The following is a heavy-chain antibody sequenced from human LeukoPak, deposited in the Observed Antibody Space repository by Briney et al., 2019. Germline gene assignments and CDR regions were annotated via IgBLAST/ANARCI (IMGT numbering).Heavy chain of an antibody. CDR1: GFTFNNYA. D-gene: IGHD4-17*01. V-gene: IGHV3-23*01. CDR3: ARDYADYVGYFFFDY. J-gene: IGHJ4*02. CDR2: ISGGGETT. Sequence: GGSLRLSCAASGFTFNNYARNWVRQAPGRGLEWVSSISGGGETTYYADSAKGRFTISRDNSQNTLYLQMNSLRAEDTAVYYCARDYADYVGYFFFDYWGQGTLVTVSS.